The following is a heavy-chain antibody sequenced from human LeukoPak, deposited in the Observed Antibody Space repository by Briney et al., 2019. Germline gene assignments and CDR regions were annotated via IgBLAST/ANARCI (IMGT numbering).Heavy chain of an antibody. CDR3: AGVVDYYYMDV. J-gene: IGHJ6*03. CDR2: IYYSGST. D-gene: IGHD2-15*01. Sequence: PSETLSGTSTVCGGSINSHYWSWIRQPTGKGLHWIGYIYYSGSTNYNPALKSRVTISVDTSKNQFSLKLSSVTAADTAVYYCAGVVDYYYMDVWGKGTTVTVSS. CDR1: GGSINSHY. V-gene: IGHV4-59*11.